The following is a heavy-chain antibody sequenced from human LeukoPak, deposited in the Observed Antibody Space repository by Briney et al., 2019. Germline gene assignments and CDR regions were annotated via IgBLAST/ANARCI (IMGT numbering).Heavy chain of an antibody. CDR2: IYSGGTT. J-gene: IGHJ4*02. CDR1: GFTVSSNY. Sequence: GGSLRLSCAASGFTVSSNYMSGVRQAPGKGLEWVSIIYSGGTTYYTDSVKGRFTISRDNSKNTLYLQMNSLRAGDTAMYYCAGSTVITSFDYWGQGTLVTVSS. CDR3: AGSTVITSFDY. V-gene: IGHV3-53*01. D-gene: IGHD4-11*01.